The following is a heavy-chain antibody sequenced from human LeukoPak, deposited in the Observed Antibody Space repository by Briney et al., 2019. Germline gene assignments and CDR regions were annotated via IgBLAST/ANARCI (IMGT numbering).Heavy chain of an antibody. CDR1: GYTFTAFY. CDR2: INPNSGAT. D-gene: IGHD6-13*01. J-gene: IGHJ5*02. Sequence: GAAVKVSCKASGYTFTAFYMHWVRQAPGQGLEWMGWINPNSGATNYAQKFQGRVTMTRDTSISTAYMELSRLRSDDTAVYYCARAHLIAAAGYNWFDPWGQGTLVTLSS. V-gene: IGHV1-2*02. CDR3: ARAHLIAAAGYNWFDP.